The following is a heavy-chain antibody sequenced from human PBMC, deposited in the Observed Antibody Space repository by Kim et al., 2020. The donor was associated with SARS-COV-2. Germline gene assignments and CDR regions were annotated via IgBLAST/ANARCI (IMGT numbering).Heavy chain of an antibody. V-gene: IGHV3-9*01. D-gene: IGHD3-10*01. CDR3: AGITMVRGPTRDWFDP. CDR2: ISWNSGSI. Sequence: GGSLRLSCAASGFTFDDYAMHWVRQAPGKGLEWVSGISWNSGSIGYADSVKGRFTISRDNAKNSLYLQMNSLRAEDTALYYCAGITMVRGPTRDWFDPWGHGTLVTVSS. J-gene: IGHJ5*02. CDR1: GFTFDDYA.